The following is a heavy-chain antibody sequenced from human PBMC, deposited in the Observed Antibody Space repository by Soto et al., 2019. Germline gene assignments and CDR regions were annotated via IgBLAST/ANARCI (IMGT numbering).Heavy chain of an antibody. CDR2: INPSDGTR. CDR3: ARDRLRCYDSSGFYS. J-gene: IGHJ4*02. V-gene: IGHV1-18*01. Sequence: QIQLVQSGAEWRKPGASVKVSCKASGYSFSFDGINWVRQAPGQGLEWMGWINPSDGTRNFAQKFEDRVTMTTATSTNTVFLELRSLKSDDTAIYYCARDRLRCYDSSGFYSWGQGTMVTVSS. CDR1: GYSFSFDG. D-gene: IGHD3-22*01.